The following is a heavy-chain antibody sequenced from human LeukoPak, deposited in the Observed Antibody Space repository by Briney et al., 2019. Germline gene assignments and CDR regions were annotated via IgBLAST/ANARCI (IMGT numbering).Heavy chain of an antibody. D-gene: IGHD1-26*01. V-gene: IGHV3-66*02. CDR1: GFTVSSNY. CDR2: IYSGGST. CDR3: ARAGSATYYSRADF. Sequence: GGSLRLSCAASGFTVSSNYMNWVRQAPGKGLEWVSVIYSGGSTYYADSVKGRFTISRDNSKNTLYLQMNSLRAEDTAVYYCARAGSATYYSRADFWGQGTLVTVSS. J-gene: IGHJ4*02.